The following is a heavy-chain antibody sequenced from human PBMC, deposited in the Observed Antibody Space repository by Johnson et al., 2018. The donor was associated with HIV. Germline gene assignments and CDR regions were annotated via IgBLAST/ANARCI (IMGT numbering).Heavy chain of an antibody. V-gene: IGHV3-30*04. D-gene: IGHD4-23*01. J-gene: IGHJ3*02. CDR2: ISYDGSNK. CDR1: GFTFSSYA. CDR3: ARKTPAHAFDI. Sequence: QVQLVESGGGVVQPGRSLRLSCAASGFTFSSYAMHWVRQAPGKGLEWVAVISYDGSNKYYADSVQGRFTISRDNSKNTLYLQMNSLRAEDTAGYYCARKTPAHAFDIWGQGTMVTVSS.